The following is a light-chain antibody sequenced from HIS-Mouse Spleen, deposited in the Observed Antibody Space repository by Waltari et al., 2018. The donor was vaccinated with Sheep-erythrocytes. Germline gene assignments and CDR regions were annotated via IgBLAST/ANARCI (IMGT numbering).Light chain of an antibody. Sequence: QSALTQPRSVSGSPGQSVTISCTGTSSDVGGYNYVSWYQQHPGKAPKLMIYDVSKRPSGFPDRFSGSKSGTTASLTISGLQAEDEAEYYCCSYAGSYNHVFATGTKVTVL. CDR3: CSYAGSYNHV. CDR1: SSDVGGYNY. CDR2: DVS. J-gene: IGLJ1*01. V-gene: IGLV2-11*01.